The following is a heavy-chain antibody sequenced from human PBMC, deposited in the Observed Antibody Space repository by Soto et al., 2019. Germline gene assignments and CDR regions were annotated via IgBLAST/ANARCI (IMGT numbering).Heavy chain of an antibody. D-gene: IGHD1-7*01. CDR1: SGSINSFY. J-gene: IGHJ4*02. V-gene: IGHV4-4*07. CDR2: IHSSGTT. CDR3: ARDRIIGTSYSDY. Sequence: SETLSLTCTVSSGSINSFYWAWIRQPAGKGLEWIGRIHSSGTTNYNPSLSGRVAMSVDPSKNQFSLRLTSVTAADTAVYYCARDRIIGTSYSDYWGQGILVTVSS.